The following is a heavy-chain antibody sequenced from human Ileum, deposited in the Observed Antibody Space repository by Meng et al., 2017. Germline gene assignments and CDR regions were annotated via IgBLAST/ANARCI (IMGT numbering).Heavy chain of an antibody. CDR2: INPSGGST. D-gene: IGHD2-2*01. CDR3: ARDVVMVPSALYYFDY. V-gene: IGHV1-46*01. Sequence: QVQLVQSGPEGKKPGASVKISCKASGYTFTSHYMHWVRQAPGQGLEWVGIINPSGGSTSYAQKFQGRVTMTRDTSTSIVYMELSSLRSEDTAVYYCARDVVMVPSALYYFDYWGQGTLVTVSS. CDR1: GYTFTSHY. J-gene: IGHJ4*02.